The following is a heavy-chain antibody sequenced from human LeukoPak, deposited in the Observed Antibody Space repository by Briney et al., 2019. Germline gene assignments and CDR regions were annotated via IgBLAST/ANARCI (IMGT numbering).Heavy chain of an antibody. V-gene: IGHV3-74*01. CDR1: GFTCSSYW. J-gene: IGHJ6*02. CDR3: ARDDAFRGVGMDV. CDR2: LNTDGSST. D-gene: IGHD3-16*01. Sequence: GGSLRLSCAASGFTCSSYWMHWVRQVPGKGLVSVSRLNTDGSSTSYADSVKGRFTISRDNARNTLYLQMNSLRAEDTAVYYCARDDAFRGVGMDVWGQGTTVTVSS.